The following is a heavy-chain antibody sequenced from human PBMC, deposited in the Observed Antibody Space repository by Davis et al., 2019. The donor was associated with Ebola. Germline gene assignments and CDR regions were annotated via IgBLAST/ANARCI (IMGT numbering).Heavy chain of an antibody. CDR1: GFIVSDKY. CDR3: AKGGSGWPSDYSYGMGV. CDR2: ISSSGSTI. V-gene: IGHV3-11*01. Sequence: GGSLRLSCAASGFIVSDKYMSWVRQAPGKGLEWVSYISSSGSTIYYADSVKGRFTISRDNAKNSLYLQMNSLRVEDTAVYYCAKGGSGWPSDYSYGMGVWGKGTTVTVSS. D-gene: IGHD6-19*01. J-gene: IGHJ6*04.